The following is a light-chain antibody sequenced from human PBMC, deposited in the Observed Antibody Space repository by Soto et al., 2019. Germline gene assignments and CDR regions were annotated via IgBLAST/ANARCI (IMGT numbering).Light chain of an antibody. V-gene: IGKV3-11*01. CDR2: DAS. Sequence: VLTQSVRRRSLSPFGISSLSFGASRSVSSNLAWYQQKPGQAPRLLIYDASNRATGIPARFSGSGSGTDFTLTISSLEPEDFAVYYCQQHYSWPRTFGQGTKVDIK. CDR3: QQHYSWPRT. J-gene: IGKJ1*01. CDR1: RSVSSN.